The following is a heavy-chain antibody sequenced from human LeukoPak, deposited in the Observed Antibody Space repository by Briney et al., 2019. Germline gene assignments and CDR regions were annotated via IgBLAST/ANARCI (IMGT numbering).Heavy chain of an antibody. J-gene: IGHJ4*02. CDR3: ARGQGGIYYLHYFQY. CDR2: ISSGSSTI. CDR1: GFTFSSYS. Sequence: PAGSLRLSCAASGFTFSSYSMNWVRQAPGKGLEWVSYISSGSSTIYYADSVKGRITISRDNAKNSLCLQMNSLRDEDTAVYYCARGQGGIYYLHYFQYWGQGALVTVSS. D-gene: IGHD1-26*01. V-gene: IGHV3-48*02.